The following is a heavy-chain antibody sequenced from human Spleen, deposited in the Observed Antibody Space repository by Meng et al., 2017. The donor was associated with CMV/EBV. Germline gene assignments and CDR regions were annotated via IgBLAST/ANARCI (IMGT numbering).Heavy chain of an antibody. CDR3: AHGSLTIFGVAAFDY. CDR1: GFSLSTSGVG. J-gene: IGHJ4*02. V-gene: IGHV2-5*02. Sequence: QITLKESGPTLVKPXXXXPXTXTFSGFSLSTSGVGVGWIRQPPGKALEWLALIYWDDDKRYSPSLKSRLTITKDTSKNQVVLTMTNMDPVDTATYYCAHGSLTIFGVAAFDYWGQGTLGTVSS. D-gene: IGHD3-3*01. CDR2: IYWDDDK.